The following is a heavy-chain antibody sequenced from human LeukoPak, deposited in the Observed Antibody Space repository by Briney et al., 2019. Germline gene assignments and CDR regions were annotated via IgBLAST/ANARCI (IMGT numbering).Heavy chain of an antibody. CDR2: ISYDGSNK. V-gene: IGHV3-30*03. Sequence: PGRSLRLSCAASGFTFSSYGMHWVRQAPGKGLEWVAVISYDGSNKYYADSVKGRFTISRDNSKNTLYLQMNSLRAEDTAVYYCATPRGGVATIVYWGQGTLVTVSS. J-gene: IGHJ4*02. CDR1: GFTFSSYG. D-gene: IGHD5-12*01. CDR3: ATPRGGVATIVY.